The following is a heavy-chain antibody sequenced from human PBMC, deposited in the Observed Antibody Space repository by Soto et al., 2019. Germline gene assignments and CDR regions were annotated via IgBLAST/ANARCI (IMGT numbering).Heavy chain of an antibody. J-gene: IGHJ6*02. CDR2: LVVGTGNT. CDR1: GFTFRSSA. D-gene: IGHD2-15*01. Sequence: SVKVSCKTSGFTFRSSAVQWVRQARGQRLEWIGWLVVGTGNTNYAQKFQQRVTISSDRSTNTVSMELNSLTSEDTAVYYCATGAYCSGGSCSDYYYYYYGMDLWGQGTTVTVSS. CDR3: ATGAYCSGGSCSDYYYYYYGMDL. V-gene: IGHV1-58*01.